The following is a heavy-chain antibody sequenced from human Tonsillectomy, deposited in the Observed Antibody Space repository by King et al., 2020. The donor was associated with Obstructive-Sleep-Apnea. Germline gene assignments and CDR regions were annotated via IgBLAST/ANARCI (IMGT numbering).Heavy chain of an antibody. Sequence: QVQLVESGSELKKPGASVKVSCKASGYTFTSFAVNWVRQAPGQGLEWMGWINTNTGNATYAQGFTGRFVFSLDTSVSTAYLQISSLKAEDTAVYYCARLPPPSGSSAYCGHWGQGNLVTVSS. CDR2: INTNTGNA. CDR1: GYTFTSFA. V-gene: IGHV7-4-1*02. CDR3: ARLPPPSGSSAYCGH. D-gene: IGHD3-3*01. J-gene: IGHJ4*02.